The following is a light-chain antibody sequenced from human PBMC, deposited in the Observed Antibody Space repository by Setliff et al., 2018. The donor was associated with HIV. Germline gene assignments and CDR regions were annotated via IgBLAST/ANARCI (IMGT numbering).Light chain of an antibody. Sequence: EIVLTQSPGTLSLSPGESVTLSCRASPSLSTKSLAWYQQKPGQAPRLLIYAGSSRATGIPDRFSGSGSGADFTLTIRRLEPEDFAVYYCHQYGYSPLTFGGGTKMDIK. V-gene: IGKV3-20*01. J-gene: IGKJ4*01. CDR2: AGS. CDR1: PSLSTKS. CDR3: HQYGYSPLT.